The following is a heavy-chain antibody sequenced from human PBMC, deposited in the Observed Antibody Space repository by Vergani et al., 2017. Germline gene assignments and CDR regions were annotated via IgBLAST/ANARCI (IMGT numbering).Heavy chain of an antibody. CDR2: IYYSGST. CDR1: GGSISSYY. J-gene: IGHJ5*02. CDR3: AREERVYYDSSGYVWFDP. Sequence: QVQLQESGPGLVKPSQTLSLTCTVSGGSISSYYWSWIRQPPGKGLEWIGYIYYSGSTNYNPSLKSRVTISVDTSNNQFSLKLISVTDADTAVYYCAREERVYYDSSGYVWFDPWGQGTLVTVSS. V-gene: IGHV4-59*01. D-gene: IGHD3-22*01.